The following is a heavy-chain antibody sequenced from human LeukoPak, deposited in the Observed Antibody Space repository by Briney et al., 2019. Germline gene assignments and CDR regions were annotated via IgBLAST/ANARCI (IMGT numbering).Heavy chain of an antibody. CDR1: GFTFSSYG. J-gene: IGHJ4*02. V-gene: IGHV3-23*01. D-gene: IGHD1-26*01. CDR3: AKVASGSYYDWPFDY. CDR2: ISSIDGST. Sequence: GGTLRLSCAASGFTFSSYGMSWVRQAPGKGLEWVSGISSIDGSTYYADSVKGRFTVSRDNSKNTLYLQMNSLRAEDTAVYYCAKVASGSYYDWPFDYWGQGTLVTVSS.